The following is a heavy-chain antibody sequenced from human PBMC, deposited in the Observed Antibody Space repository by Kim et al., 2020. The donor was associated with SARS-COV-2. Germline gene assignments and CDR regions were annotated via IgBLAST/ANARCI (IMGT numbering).Heavy chain of an antibody. CDR2: IYYSGST. CDR3: ATHYDFWSGYYPESPYYFDY. D-gene: IGHD3-3*01. J-gene: IGHJ4*02. Sequence: SETLSLTCTVSGGSISSSSYYWGWIRQPPGKGLEWIGSIYYSGSTYYNPSLKSRVTISVDTSKNQFSLKLSSVTAADTAVYYCATHYDFWSGYYPESPYYFDYWGQGTLVTVSS. CDR1: GGSISSSSYY. V-gene: IGHV4-39*01.